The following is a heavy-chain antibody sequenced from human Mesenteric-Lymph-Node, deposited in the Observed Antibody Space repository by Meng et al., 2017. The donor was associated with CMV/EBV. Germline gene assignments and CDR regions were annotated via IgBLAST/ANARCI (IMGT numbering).Heavy chain of an antibody. J-gene: IGHJ5*02. CDR3: VKDDNGYTGEGGS. CDR2: IYSGGST. D-gene: IGHD5-18*01. Sequence: GGSLRLSCAASGFTVSSNYMSWVRQAPGKGLEWVSVIYSGGSTYYADSVKGRFTISRDNSKHTLYLQMNSLRVEDTAVYYCVKDDNGYTGEGGSWGQGTLVTVSS. V-gene: IGHV3-53*01. CDR1: GFTVSSNY.